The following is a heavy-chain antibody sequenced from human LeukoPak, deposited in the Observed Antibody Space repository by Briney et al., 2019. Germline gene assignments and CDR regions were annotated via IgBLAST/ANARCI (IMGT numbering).Heavy chain of an antibody. Sequence: SVKVSCKASGYTFTSYGISWVRQAPGQGLEWMGGIIPIFGTANYAQKFQGRVTITADKSTSTAYMELSSLRSEDTAVYYCARDRPTYYYDSSGYNDAFDIWGQGTMVTVSS. V-gene: IGHV1-69*06. CDR2: IIPIFGTA. CDR3: ARDRPTYYYDSSGYNDAFDI. J-gene: IGHJ3*02. D-gene: IGHD3-22*01. CDR1: GYTFTSYG.